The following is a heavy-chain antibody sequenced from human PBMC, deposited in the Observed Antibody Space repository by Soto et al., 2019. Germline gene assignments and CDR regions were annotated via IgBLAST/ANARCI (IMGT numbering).Heavy chain of an antibody. CDR3: ARGQGHYQGMDV. V-gene: IGHV4-61*01. Sequence: SKTRSLTCTVTGDSMSSRSYYWSWIRQPPGEGLEWIGYIYYSGSTNYNPSLKSRVTMSVDTSKNQFSLKLSSVTAADTAVYYCARGQGHYQGMDVWGQGTTVTASS. J-gene: IGHJ6*02. CDR2: IYYSGST. CDR1: GDSMSSRSYY.